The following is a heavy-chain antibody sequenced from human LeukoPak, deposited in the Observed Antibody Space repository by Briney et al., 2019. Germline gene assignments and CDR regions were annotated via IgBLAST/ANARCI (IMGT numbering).Heavy chain of an antibody. CDR3: AREIITMVRGVILHWLDP. Sequence: SETLSLTCAVYGGSFSGYYWSWIRQPPGKGLEWIGEINHSGSTNYNPSLKSRVTISVDTSKNQFSLKLSSVTAADTAVYYCAREIITMVRGVILHWLDPWGQGTLVTVSP. J-gene: IGHJ5*02. D-gene: IGHD3-10*01. V-gene: IGHV4-34*01. CDR2: INHSGST. CDR1: GGSFSGYY.